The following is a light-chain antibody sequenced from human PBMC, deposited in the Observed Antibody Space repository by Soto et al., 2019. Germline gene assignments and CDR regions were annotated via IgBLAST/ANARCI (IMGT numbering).Light chain of an antibody. J-gene: IGLJ1*01. CDR3: QSYDTSLSVSYV. Sequence: QSVLTQPPSVSGAPGQRVTVSCTGSSSNIGTYDVHWYQQLPGTAPKLLIYGNNRRPSGVPDRFSGSKSDTSASLDITGLQFEDEGDYYCQSYDTSLSVSYVFGTGTKLTVL. V-gene: IGLV1-40*01. CDR2: GNN. CDR1: SSNIGTYD.